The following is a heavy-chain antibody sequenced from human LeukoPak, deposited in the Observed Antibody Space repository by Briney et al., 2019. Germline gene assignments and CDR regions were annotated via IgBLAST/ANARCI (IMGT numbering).Heavy chain of an antibody. D-gene: IGHD1-1*01. V-gene: IGHV3-23*01. CDR2: IVGGAGYT. J-gene: IGHJ6*02. CDR3: AKGSRTGQFPMDV. CDR1: GFTASTYG. Sequence: AGGSLRLSCAASGFTASTYGVSWVRQAPGKGLQWVSAIVGGAGYTFYADSVKGRFTTSRDNSWNSVYLQMNSLRDDDTAVYYCAKGSRTGQFPMDVWGQGTTVTVSS.